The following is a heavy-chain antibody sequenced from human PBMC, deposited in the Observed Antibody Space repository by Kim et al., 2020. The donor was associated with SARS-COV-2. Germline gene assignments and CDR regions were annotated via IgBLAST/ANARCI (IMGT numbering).Heavy chain of an antibody. CDR3: ARIGPGGFIYDIFDY. V-gene: IGHV4-39*01. CDR2: IYYSGST. CDR1: GGSISSSSYY. J-gene: IGHJ4*01. D-gene: IGHD3-9*01. Sequence: SETLSLTCTVSGGSISSSSYYWGWIRQPPGKGLEWIGSIYYSGSTYYNPSLKSRVTISVDTSKNQFSLKLSSVTAADTAVYYCARIGPGGFIYDIFDYWG.